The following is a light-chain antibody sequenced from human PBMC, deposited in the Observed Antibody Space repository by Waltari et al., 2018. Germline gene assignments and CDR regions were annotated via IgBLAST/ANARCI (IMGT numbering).Light chain of an antibody. Sequence: QSALNPPAPVSGSPGQSVTLSCPWDSNDVYNYNLLSWYQQHPGQAPKLIIYEVSKRPSWVSDRVTATKSGNTASLTISGLQVEDEANYYCCSYAGSSTPGVFGTGTKVTVL. CDR1: SNDVYNYNL. J-gene: IGLJ1*01. CDR2: EVS. V-gene: IGLV2-23*02. CDR3: CSYAGSSTPGV.